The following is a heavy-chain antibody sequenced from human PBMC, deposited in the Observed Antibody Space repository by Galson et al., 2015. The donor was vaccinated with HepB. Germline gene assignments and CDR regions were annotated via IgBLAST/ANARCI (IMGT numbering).Heavy chain of an antibody. D-gene: IGHD2-15*01. J-gene: IGHJ4*02. CDR2: IRSKASGHAT. CDR1: GFTFSGSA. CDR3: ARLGDLSGYSSL. Sequence: LRLSCAASGFTFSGSAIHWVRQASGKGLEWVGRIRSKASGHATAYDASLKGRFTISRDDSKNTAYLHTNSLKTVDTAVYYCARLGDLSGYSSLWGQGTLVTVSS. V-gene: IGHV3-73*01.